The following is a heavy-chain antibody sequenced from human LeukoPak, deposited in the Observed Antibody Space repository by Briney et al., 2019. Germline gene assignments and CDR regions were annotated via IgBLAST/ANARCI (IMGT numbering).Heavy chain of an antibody. Sequence: APVKFSCKASRYTFTSYGVTWVRQAPGQGLEWVGWISGHSGDTKYAQEYQGRVTMTVDASTSTAYMELRSLTSDDTATYYCARDHDGVAVAGRGYYYYMDVWGKGTTVIVSS. J-gene: IGHJ6*03. CDR3: ARDHDGVAVAGRGYYYYMDV. V-gene: IGHV1-18*01. CDR2: ISGHSGDT. D-gene: IGHD6-19*01. CDR1: RYTFTSYG.